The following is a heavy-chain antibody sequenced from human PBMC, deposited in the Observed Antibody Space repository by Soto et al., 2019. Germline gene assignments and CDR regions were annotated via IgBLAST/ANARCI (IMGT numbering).Heavy chain of an antibody. CDR3: AKLRWDRRDAFDI. V-gene: IGHV3-23*01. CDR2: ISDSGDST. CDR1: GFPFSSYA. J-gene: IGHJ3*02. D-gene: IGHD2-21*01. Sequence: EVQLLASGGDLEQPGGSLRLSCIVSGFPFSSYAMTWVRQAPGKGLEWVSTISDSGDSTYYADSVKGRVVISRDNSKSTLYLPMNSLRAEDTAAYYCAKLRWDRRDAFDIWGQGTMVTVSS.